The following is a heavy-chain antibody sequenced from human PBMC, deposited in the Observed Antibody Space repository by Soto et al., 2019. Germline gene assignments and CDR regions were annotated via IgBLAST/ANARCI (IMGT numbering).Heavy chain of an antibody. Sequence: PSETLSLTCTVSGGSISSSSFYWGWIRQPPRKGLEWIGSLYYTANTYYNPSLKSRVSISVDTSNSQLSLKVSSVTAADTALYFCARQAGYCSAGACHNWFDSWGQGTLVTVSS. J-gene: IGHJ5*01. CDR1: GGSISSSSFY. CDR3: ARQAGYCSAGACHNWFDS. V-gene: IGHV4-39*01. D-gene: IGHD2-15*01. CDR2: LYYTANT.